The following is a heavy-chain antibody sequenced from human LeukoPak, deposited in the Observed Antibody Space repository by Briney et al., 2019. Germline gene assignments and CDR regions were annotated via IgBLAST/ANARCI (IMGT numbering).Heavy chain of an antibody. Sequence: TETLSLTCTVSGGSISSYYWSWIRQPAGKGLEWIGRIYTSGSTNYNPSLKSRVTMSVDTSKNQFSLKLSSVTAADTAVYYCARDTGTMVRGSYYYYYMDVWGKGTTVTISS. CDR2: IYTSGST. D-gene: IGHD3-10*01. V-gene: IGHV4-4*07. CDR1: GGSISSYY. J-gene: IGHJ6*03. CDR3: ARDTGTMVRGSYYYYYMDV.